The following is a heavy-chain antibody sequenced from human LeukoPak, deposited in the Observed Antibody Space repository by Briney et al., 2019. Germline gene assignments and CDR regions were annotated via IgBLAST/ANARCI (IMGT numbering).Heavy chain of an antibody. CDR3: ASLPGPPLLDAFDI. J-gene: IGHJ3*02. CDR1: GGTFSSYA. CDR2: IIPIFGTA. V-gene: IGHV1-69*06. D-gene: IGHD2-15*01. Sequence: SVKVSCKASGGTFSSYAISWVRQAPGQGLEWMGGIIPIFGTANYAQKFQGRVTITADKPTSTAYMELSSLRSEDTAVYYCASLPGPPLLDAFDIWGQGTMVTVSS.